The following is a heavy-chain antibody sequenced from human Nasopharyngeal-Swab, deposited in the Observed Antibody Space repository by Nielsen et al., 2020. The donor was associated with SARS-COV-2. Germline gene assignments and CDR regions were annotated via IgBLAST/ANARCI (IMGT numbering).Heavy chain of an antibody. CDR1: GYTFTSYD. CDR2: ISAYNGNT. J-gene: IGHJ6*02. Sequence: ASVKVSCKASGYTFTSYDINWVRQATGQGLEWMGWISAYNGNTNYAQKLQGRVTMTTDTSTSTAYMELRSLRSDDTAVYYCARDRRTTYYYYGMDVWGQGTTVTVSS. D-gene: IGHD1-7*01. CDR3: ARDRRTTYYYYGMDV. V-gene: IGHV1-18*01.